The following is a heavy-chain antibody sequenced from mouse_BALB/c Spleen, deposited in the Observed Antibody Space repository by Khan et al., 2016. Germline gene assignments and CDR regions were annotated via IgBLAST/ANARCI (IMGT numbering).Heavy chain of an antibody. CDR2: IDPANGNT. Sequence: VQLKQSGAELVKPGASVKLSCTASGFNIKDTYMHWVKQRPEQGLEWIGRIDPANGNTKYDPKFQGKATITAATSSNTAYLQLSSVTSEDTAVYYCANYGSSCWYFDVWGAGTTVTVSS. CDR3: ANYGSSCWYFDV. CDR1: GFNIKDTY. D-gene: IGHD1-1*01. V-gene: IGHV14-3*02. J-gene: IGHJ1*01.